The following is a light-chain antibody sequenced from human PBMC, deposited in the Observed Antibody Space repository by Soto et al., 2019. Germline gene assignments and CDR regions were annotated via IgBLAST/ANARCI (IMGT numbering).Light chain of an antibody. CDR2: DIN. Sequence: QAVVTQEPSLTVSPGGTVTLTCGSSTGAVTSGHYPYWFQQKPGQAPRTLIYDINNKYSWTPARFSGSLLGGKAALTVSGAQPEDEADYYCLVSYSGIRVFGEGTKVTVL. V-gene: IGLV7-46*01. CDR1: TGAVTSGHY. J-gene: IGLJ3*02. CDR3: LVSYSGIRV.